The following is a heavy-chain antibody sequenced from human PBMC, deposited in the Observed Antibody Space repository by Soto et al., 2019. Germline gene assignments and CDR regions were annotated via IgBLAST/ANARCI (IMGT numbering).Heavy chain of an antibody. CDR3: ARLPRIAAAGDYYGMDV. Sequence: ASVKVSCKASGYTFTSYAMHWVRQAPGQRLEWMGCINAGNGNTKYSQKCQGRVTITRDTSASIAYMELSSLRSEDTAVYYCARLPRIAAAGDYYGMDVWGQGTTVTVSS. D-gene: IGHD6-13*01. CDR1: GYTFTSYA. V-gene: IGHV1-3*01. CDR2: INAGNGNT. J-gene: IGHJ6*02.